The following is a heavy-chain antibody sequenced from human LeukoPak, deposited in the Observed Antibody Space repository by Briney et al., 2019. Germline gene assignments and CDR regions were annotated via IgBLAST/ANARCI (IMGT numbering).Heavy chain of an antibody. V-gene: IGHV3-33*01. CDR3: ARDRRRSIAAAGLYGMDV. D-gene: IGHD6-13*01. J-gene: IGHJ6*02. Sequence: QPGRSLRLSCAASGFTFSSYGMHWVRQAPGKGLEWVAVIWYDGSNKYYADSVKGRFTISRDNSKNTLYLQMNSLRAEDTAVYYCARDRRRSIAAAGLYGMDVWGQGTTVTVSS. CDR1: GFTFSSYG. CDR2: IWYDGSNK.